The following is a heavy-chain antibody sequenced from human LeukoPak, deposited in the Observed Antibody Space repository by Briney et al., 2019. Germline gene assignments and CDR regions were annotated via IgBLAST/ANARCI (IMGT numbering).Heavy chain of an antibody. CDR3: ARVGHYDFNWFDP. Sequence: ASVKVSCMASGYTFTAYYMHWVRQTPGQGLEWMGRINPNSGGTKYAQKFQGRVTLTRDTSISTAYMELTRLRSDDTAIYYCARVGHYDFNWFDPWGQGTLVTVSA. D-gene: IGHD2/OR15-2a*01. CDR2: INPNSGGT. J-gene: IGHJ5*02. V-gene: IGHV1-2*06. CDR1: GYTFTAYY.